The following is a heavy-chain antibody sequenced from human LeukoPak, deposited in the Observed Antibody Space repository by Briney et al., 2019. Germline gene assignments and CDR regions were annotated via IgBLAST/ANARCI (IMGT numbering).Heavy chain of an antibody. CDR3: AGKREDIVIVPAAIINAFDI. J-gene: IGHJ3*02. Sequence: GSSVKVSFKASGGTFSSYAISWVRQAPGHGREWMGGIIPIFGTANYAQKFQGRVTITADESTSTGYMDVSKLTAEDNAVYYCAGKREDIVIVPAAIINAFDIWGPGTMVTVSS. CDR1: GGTFSSYA. CDR2: IIPIFGTA. D-gene: IGHD2-2*02. V-gene: IGHV1-69*01.